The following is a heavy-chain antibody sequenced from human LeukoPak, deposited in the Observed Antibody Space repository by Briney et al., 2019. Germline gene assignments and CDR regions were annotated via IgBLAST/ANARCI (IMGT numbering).Heavy chain of an antibody. D-gene: IGHD6-19*01. CDR1: GFTLSNYW. CDR2: INPDENEK. V-gene: IGHV3-7*03. Sequence: GGSLRLSCAASGFTLSNYWMSWVRQAPGRGLEWVGNINPDENEKYYEDSVKGRFTISRDNADNSLYLHMNTLRAEDTAVYYCARFRTVAGNPLDYWGQGTLVTVSS. CDR3: ARFRTVAGNPLDY. J-gene: IGHJ4*02.